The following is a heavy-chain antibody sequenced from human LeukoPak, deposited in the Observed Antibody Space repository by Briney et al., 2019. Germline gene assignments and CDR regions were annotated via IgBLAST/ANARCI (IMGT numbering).Heavy chain of an antibody. V-gene: IGHV4-30-4*01. CDR3: ARENPAYYDFWSGSYAFDI. J-gene: IGHJ3*02. CDR1: GGSISSGDYY. Sequence: PSETLSLTCTVSGGSISSGDYYWSWIRQPPGKGLEWIGYIYYSGSTYYNPSLESRVTISVDTSKNQFSLKLSSVTAADTAVYYCARENPAYYDFWSGSYAFDIWGQGTMVTVSS. CDR2: IYYSGST. D-gene: IGHD3-3*01.